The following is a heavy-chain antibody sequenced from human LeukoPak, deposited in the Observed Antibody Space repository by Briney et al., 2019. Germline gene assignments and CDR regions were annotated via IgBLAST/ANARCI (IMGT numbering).Heavy chain of an antibody. Sequence: SETLSLTCTVSGGSISSYYWSWIRQPAGKGLEWIGRIYTSGSTNYNPSLKSRVTMSVDTSKNQFSLKLSSVTAADTAVYYCARDTGQLERPTFYYYYYMDVWGKGTTVTVSS. J-gene: IGHJ6*03. CDR1: GGSISSYY. D-gene: IGHD1-1*01. V-gene: IGHV4-4*07. CDR2: IYTSGST. CDR3: ARDTGQLERPTFYYYYYMDV.